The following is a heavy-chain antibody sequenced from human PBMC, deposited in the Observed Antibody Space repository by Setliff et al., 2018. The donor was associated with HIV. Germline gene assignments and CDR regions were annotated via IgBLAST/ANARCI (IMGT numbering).Heavy chain of an antibody. Sequence: SETLSLTCAVSGYSISSGYYWGWIRQPPGKGLEWIGSIYYSGSTYYNPSLKSRVTISVDTSKNQFSLKLSSVTAADTAVYYCARDVMEWFGNYFDNWGQGALVTVSS. J-gene: IGHJ4*02. CDR1: GYSISSGYY. V-gene: IGHV4-38-2*02. D-gene: IGHD3-3*01. CDR3: ARDVMEWFGNYFDN. CDR2: IYYSGST.